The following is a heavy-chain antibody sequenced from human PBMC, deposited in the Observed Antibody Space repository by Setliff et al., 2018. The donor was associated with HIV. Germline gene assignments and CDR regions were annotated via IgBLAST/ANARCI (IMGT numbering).Heavy chain of an antibody. V-gene: IGHV1-18*01. J-gene: IGHJ3*02. CDR2: ISAYNGNT. CDR3: ARDVGNLIVVVAVDAFDI. Sequence: GASVKVSCKASGYTFTSYGISWVRQAPGQGLEWMGWISAYNGNTNYAQKLQGRVTMTTDTSTSTAYMELRSLRSDDTAVYYCARDVGNLIVVVAVDAFDIWGQGAMVTVSS. CDR1: GYTFTSYG. D-gene: IGHD2-15*01.